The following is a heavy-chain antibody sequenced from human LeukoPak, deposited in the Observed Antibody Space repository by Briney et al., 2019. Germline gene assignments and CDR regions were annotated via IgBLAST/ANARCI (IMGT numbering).Heavy chain of an antibody. CDR1: GFTFSRDW. J-gene: IGHJ3*02. CDR2: IDSDDGST. D-gene: IGHD2-15*01. CDR3: LVILTEPTSPSPDGLDI. Sequence: GGSLSLSCAASGFTFSRDWMHWVRQVPGKGLVWVSRIDSDDGSTSYADSVRGRFTISRDNAKKTLYLQMNSLRVEDTAVYYCLVILTEPTSPSPDGLDIWGQGTMVTVSS. V-gene: IGHV3-74*01.